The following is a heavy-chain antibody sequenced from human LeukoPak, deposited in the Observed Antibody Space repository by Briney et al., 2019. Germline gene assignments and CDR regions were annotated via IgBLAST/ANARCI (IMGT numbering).Heavy chain of an antibody. J-gene: IGHJ4*02. CDR3: VRVASLTFDH. CDR1: GFTFSSYA. CDR2: IRNKANSYTT. D-gene: IGHD2-15*01. V-gene: IGHV3-72*01. Sequence: GGSLRLSCAASGFTFSSYAMSWVRQAPGKGLEWVGRIRNKANSYTTEYAASVKGRFTISRDDSKNSLYLQMNSLKTEDTAVYYCVRVASLTFDHWGQGTLVTVSS.